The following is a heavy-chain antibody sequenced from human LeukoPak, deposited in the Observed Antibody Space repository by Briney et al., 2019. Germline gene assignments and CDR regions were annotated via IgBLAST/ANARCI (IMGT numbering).Heavy chain of an antibody. Sequence: ASVKVSCKASGYTFTSYGISWVRQAPGQGLEWMGWISAYNGNTNYAQKFQGRVTITADKSTSTAYMELSSLRSEDTAVYYCARDYYDSSGYYYGGGDYWGQGTLVTVSS. CDR2: ISAYNGNT. J-gene: IGHJ4*02. V-gene: IGHV1-18*04. CDR3: ARDYYDSSGYYYGGGDY. D-gene: IGHD3-22*01. CDR1: GYTFTSYG.